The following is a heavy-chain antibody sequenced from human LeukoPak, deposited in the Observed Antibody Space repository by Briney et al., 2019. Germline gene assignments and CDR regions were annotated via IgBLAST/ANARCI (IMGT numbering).Heavy chain of an antibody. V-gene: IGHV3-7*01. Sequence: GGSLRLSCAASGFTFSSYWMSWGRQAPGKGLEWVANIKQDGSEKYYVDSVKGGFTISRDNAKNSLYLQMNSLRAEDTAVYYCARGGLAVTTIYFDYWGQGTLVTVSS. CDR1: GFTFSSYW. CDR2: IKQDGSEK. CDR3: ARGGLAVTTIYFDY. J-gene: IGHJ4*02. D-gene: IGHD4-17*01.